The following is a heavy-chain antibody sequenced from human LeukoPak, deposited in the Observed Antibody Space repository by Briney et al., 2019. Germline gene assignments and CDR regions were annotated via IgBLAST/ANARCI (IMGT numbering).Heavy chain of an antibody. V-gene: IGHV1-69*01. CDR2: IIPIFGTA. CDR3: ARDAWFGELFITHYYYGMDV. D-gene: IGHD3-10*01. CDR1: GGTFSSYA. J-gene: IGHJ6*02. Sequence: GSSVKVSCKASGGTFSSYAISWVRQAPGQGLEWMGGIIPIFGTANYAQKFQGRVTITADESTSTAYMELSSLRSEDTAVYYCARDAWFGELFITHYYYGMDVWGQGTTVTVSS.